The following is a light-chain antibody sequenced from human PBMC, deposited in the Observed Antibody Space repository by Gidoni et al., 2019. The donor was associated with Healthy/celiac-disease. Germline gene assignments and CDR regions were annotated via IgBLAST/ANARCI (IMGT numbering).Light chain of an antibody. J-gene: IGLJ2*01. CDR2: QDS. V-gene: IGLV3-1*01. CDR1: KLGDKY. CDR3: QAWDSSTVV. Sequence: SYELTQPPSVSVSPGQTASITCSGDKLGDKYACWYQQKPGQSPVLVIYQDSKRPSGIPERFSGSNSGHTATLTISGTQAMDGADYYCQAWDSSTVVFGGGTKLTVL.